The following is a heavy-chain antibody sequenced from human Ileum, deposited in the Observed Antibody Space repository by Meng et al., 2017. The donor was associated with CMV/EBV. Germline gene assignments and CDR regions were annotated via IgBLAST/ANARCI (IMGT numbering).Heavy chain of an antibody. CDR2: ISSSSSYI. CDR3: ARGTYYFDY. V-gene: IGHV3-21*01. J-gene: IGHJ4*02. Sequence: LRRSCAASGCTFSSYSLNWVRQAPGKGLEWVSSISSSSSYIYYADSVKGRFTISRDNAKNSLYLQMNSLRAEDTAVYYCARGTYYFDYWGQGTLVTVSS. CDR1: GCTFSSYS.